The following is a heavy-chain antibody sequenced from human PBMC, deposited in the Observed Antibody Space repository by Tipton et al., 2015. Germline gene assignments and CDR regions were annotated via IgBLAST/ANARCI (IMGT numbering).Heavy chain of an antibody. CDR2: IFGSGSV. Sequence: TLSLTCTVSGDSIRTNHWSWIRQSAGKGLEWIGRIFGSGSVDYNPSLKNRVTMSVDMSTNEFFLRLTSVNVADTAIYYCARDVVPNWFDPWGHGILVTVSS. J-gene: IGHJ5*02. V-gene: IGHV4-4*07. CDR1: GDSIRTNH. CDR3: ARDVVPNWFDP.